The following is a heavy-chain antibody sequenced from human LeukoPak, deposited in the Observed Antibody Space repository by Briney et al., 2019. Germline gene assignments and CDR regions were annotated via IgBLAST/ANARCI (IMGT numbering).Heavy chain of an antibody. Sequence: ASVKVSCKASGGSFSSYAISWVRQAPGQGLEWMGGIIPIVGTANYAQKFQGRVTITADESTSTAYMELSSLRSEDTAVYYCARGDTAMVTYISYWGQGTLVTVSS. V-gene: IGHV1-69*13. D-gene: IGHD5-18*01. CDR2: IIPIVGTA. J-gene: IGHJ4*02. CDR3: ARGDTAMVTYISY. CDR1: GGSFSSYA.